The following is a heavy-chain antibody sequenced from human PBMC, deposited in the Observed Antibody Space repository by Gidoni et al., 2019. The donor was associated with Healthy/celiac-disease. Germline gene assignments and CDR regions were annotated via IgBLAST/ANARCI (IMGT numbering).Heavy chain of an antibody. D-gene: IGHD2-15*01. V-gene: IGHV3-33*01. Sequence: VQLVESGGGVVQPGRSLRLSCAASGFTFSSDGMHWVRQAPGKGLEWVAVIWYDGSNKYYADSVKGRFTISRDNSKNTLYLQMNSLRAEDTAVYYCARDGGYYFDYWGQGTLVTVSS. CDR2: IWYDGSNK. CDR1: GFTFSSDG. CDR3: ARDGGYYFDY. J-gene: IGHJ4*02.